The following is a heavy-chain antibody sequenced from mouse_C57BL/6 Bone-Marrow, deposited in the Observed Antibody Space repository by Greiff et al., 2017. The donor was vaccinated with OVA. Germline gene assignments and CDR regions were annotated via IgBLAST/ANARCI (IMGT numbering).Heavy chain of an antibody. CDR2: ISSGGSYT. Sequence: EVKLVESGGDLVKPGGSLKLSCAASGFTFSSYGMSWVRQTPDKRLEWVATISSGGSYTYYPDSVKGRFTFSRDNAKNTLYLQMSSLKSEDTAMYYGARRIYYDYDERFDYWGQGTTLTVSS. CDR1: GFTFSSYG. D-gene: IGHD2-4*01. CDR3: ARRIYYDYDERFDY. V-gene: IGHV5-6*02. J-gene: IGHJ2*01.